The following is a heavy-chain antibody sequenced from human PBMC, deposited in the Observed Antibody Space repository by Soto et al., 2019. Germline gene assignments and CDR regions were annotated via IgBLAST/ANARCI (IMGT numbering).Heavy chain of an antibody. CDR2: IIPIFGTA. Sequence: SVKVSCKASGGTFSSYAISWVRQAPGQGLEWMGGIIPIFGTANYAQKFQGRVTITADKSTSTAYMELSSLRSEDTAVYYCAREKRSIAARPNPFDYWGQGTLVTVSS. J-gene: IGHJ4*02. V-gene: IGHV1-69*06. CDR1: GGTFSSYA. CDR3: AREKRSIAARPNPFDY. D-gene: IGHD6-6*01.